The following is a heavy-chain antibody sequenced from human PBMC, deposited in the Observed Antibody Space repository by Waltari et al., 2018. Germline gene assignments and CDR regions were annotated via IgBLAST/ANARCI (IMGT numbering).Heavy chain of an antibody. V-gene: IGHV1-3*01. J-gene: IGHJ4*02. CDR2: INAGNGNT. CDR3: VREGPDYYDSGYDY. Sequence: QVQLVQSGAEVKKPGASVRVSCKASGYPFTTYAVHLLRQAPGQRLEGIAWINAGNGNTKYSQRFQGRVTITRDTSASTAYMELSTLRSEDTAVYYCVREGPDYYDSGYDYWGQGTLVTVSS. D-gene: IGHD5-12*01. CDR1: GYPFTTYA.